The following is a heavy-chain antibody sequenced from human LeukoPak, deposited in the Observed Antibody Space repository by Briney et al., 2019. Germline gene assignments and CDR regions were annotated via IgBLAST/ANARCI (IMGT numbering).Heavy chain of an antibody. J-gene: IGHJ6*02. Sequence: ASVKVSCKASGGTFSSYAISWVRQAPGQGLEWMGRIIPILGIANYAQKFQGRVTITADKSTSTAYMELSSLRSEDTAVYYCARDRPASSGWYVYYYGMDVWGQGTTVTVSS. D-gene: IGHD6-19*01. CDR3: ARDRPASSGWYVYYYGMDV. V-gene: IGHV1-69*04. CDR2: IIPILGIA. CDR1: GGTFSSYA.